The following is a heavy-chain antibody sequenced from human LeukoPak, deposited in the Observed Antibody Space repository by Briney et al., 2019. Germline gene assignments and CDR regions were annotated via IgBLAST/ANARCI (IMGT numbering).Heavy chain of an antibody. V-gene: IGHV3-21*01. J-gene: IGHJ6*03. CDR3: ARDPYSGSYGNEYYYYMDV. CDR2: ITSSSTYI. Sequence: GGSLRLSCAASGFTFCSYNMNWVRQAPGKGLEWVSSITSSSTYIYYADSVKGRFTISRDNARNSLSLQMNSLRAEDTAVYYCARDPYSGSYGNEYYYYMDVWGKGTTVTISS. D-gene: IGHD1-26*01. CDR1: GFTFCSYN.